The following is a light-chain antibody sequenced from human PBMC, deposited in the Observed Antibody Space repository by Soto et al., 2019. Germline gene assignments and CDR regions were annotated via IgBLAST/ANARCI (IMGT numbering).Light chain of an antibody. CDR1: SNDVGRYNY. CDR3: SSYTGSTTLV. V-gene: IGLV2-14*01. CDR2: EVG. J-gene: IGLJ2*01. Sequence: QSVLTQPASVSGSPGQSITISCTGTSNDVGRYNYVSWYQQHPGKAPKLMIYEVGNRPSGVSDRFSGSKSDNTASLTISGLQAEDEADYYCSSYTGSTTLVFGGGTKLTVL.